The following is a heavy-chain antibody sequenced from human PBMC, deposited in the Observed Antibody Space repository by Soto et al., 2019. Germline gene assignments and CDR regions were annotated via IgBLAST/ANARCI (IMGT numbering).Heavy chain of an antibody. CDR1: GYTFTSYG. Sequence: ASVKVSFKASGYTFTSYGISWVRQAPGQGLEWMGWISAYNGNTNYAQKLQGRVTMTTDTSTSTAYMELRSLRSDDTAVYYCARDLPYSNYYYYYGMDVWGQGTTVTVSS. CDR3: ARDLPYSNYYYYYGMDV. J-gene: IGHJ6*02. V-gene: IGHV1-18*01. CDR2: ISAYNGNT. D-gene: IGHD4-4*01.